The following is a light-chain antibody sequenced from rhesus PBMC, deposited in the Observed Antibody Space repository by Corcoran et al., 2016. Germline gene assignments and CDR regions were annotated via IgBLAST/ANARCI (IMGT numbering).Light chain of an antibody. CDR1: SSDVGGYKY. Sequence: QSVPTQPPSVSGSPGQSVTISCTGTSSDVGGYKYVSWYQQYPGKAPKVMIYDDSKRPSGVSDRFSGSKSGNTASLTISGLQAEDEADYYCCSYTTSSTFVFGSGTKLTVL. CDR3: CSYTTSSTFV. J-gene: IGLJ6*01. CDR2: DDS. V-gene: IGLV2S7*01.